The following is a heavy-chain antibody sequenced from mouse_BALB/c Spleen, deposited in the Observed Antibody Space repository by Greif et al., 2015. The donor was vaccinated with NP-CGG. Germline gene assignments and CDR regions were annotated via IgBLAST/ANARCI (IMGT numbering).Heavy chain of an antibody. V-gene: IGHV7-3*02. D-gene: IGHD2-14*01. CDR3: ARDYRYYAMDY. CDR2: IRNKANGYTT. J-gene: IGHJ4*01. Sequence: EVKLVESGGGLVQPGGSLRLSCATSGFTFTDYYMSWVRQPPGKALEWLGFIRNKANGYTTEYSASVKGRFTISRDNSQSILYLQMNTLRAEDSATYYCARDYRYYAMDYWGQGTSVTVSS. CDR1: GFTFTDYY.